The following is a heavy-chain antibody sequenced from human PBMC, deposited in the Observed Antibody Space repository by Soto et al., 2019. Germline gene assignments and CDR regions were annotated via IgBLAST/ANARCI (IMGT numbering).Heavy chain of an antibody. CDR2: ISGSGGST. D-gene: IGHD3-10*01. CDR3: ATDPLLWFGEYYFDY. J-gene: IGHJ4*02. CDR1: GFTFSSYA. V-gene: IGHV3-23*01. Sequence: GGSLRLSCAASGFTFSSYAMSWVRQAPGKGLEWVSAISGSGGSTYYADSVKGRFTISRDSSKNTLYLQMNSLRAEDTAVYYCATDPLLWFGEYYFDYWGQGTLVTVSS.